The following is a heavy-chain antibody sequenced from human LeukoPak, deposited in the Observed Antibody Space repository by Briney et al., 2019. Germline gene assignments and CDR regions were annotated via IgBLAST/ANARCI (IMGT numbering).Heavy chain of an antibody. J-gene: IGHJ5*02. V-gene: IGHV1-69*04. CDR2: IIPILGIA. D-gene: IGHD3-9*01. CDR3: ARAGYYDILTGSPDWFDP. Sequence: SVKVSCKASGGTFSSYAISWVRPAPGQGLEWMGRIIPILGIANYAQKFQGRVTITADKSTSTAYMELSSLRSEDTAVYYCARAGYYDILTGSPDWFDPWGQGTLVTVSS. CDR1: GGTFSSYA.